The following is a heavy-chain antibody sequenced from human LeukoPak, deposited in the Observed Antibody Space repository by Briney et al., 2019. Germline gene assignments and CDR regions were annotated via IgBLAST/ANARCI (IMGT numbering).Heavy chain of an antibody. J-gene: IGHJ6*02. D-gene: IGHD6-19*01. CDR1: GGSISSSSYY. CDR2: IYYSGST. V-gene: IGHV4-39*01. CDR3: ARHSRAVAGYYYYYYGMDV. Sequence: SETLSLTCTVSGGSISSSSYYWGWIRQPPGKGLEWIGSIYYSGSTYYNPSLKSRVTISVVTSKNQFSLKLSSVTAADTAVYYCARHSRAVAGYYYYYYGMDVWGQGTTVTVSS.